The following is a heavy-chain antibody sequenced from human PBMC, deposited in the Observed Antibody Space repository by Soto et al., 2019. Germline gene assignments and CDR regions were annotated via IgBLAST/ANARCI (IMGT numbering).Heavy chain of an antibody. Sequence: QVQLQQSGPGLVKPSQTLSLTCAISGDSVSTNSATWDWIRQSPSRGLEWLGRTYYRSKWNNDYAASVNGLITINPATSNNQRSLQLNSVSPDDTAVYYCARLIGNSWLDSWRQGTLVTVSS. D-gene: IGHD2-8*01. V-gene: IGHV6-1*01. CDR3: ARLIGNSWLDS. CDR1: GDSVSTNSAT. J-gene: IGHJ5*01. CDR2: TYYRSKWNN.